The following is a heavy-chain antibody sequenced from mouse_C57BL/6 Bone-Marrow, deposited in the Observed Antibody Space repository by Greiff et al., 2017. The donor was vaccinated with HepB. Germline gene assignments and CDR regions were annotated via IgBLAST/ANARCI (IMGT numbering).Heavy chain of an antibody. V-gene: IGHV2-6-1*01. J-gene: IGHJ1*03. CDR3: ARHSYDEDWYFDV. CDR1: GFSLTSYG. CDR2: IWSDGST. D-gene: IGHD2-3*01. Sequence: VKLLESGPGLVAPSQCLSITCTVSGFSLTSYGVHWVRQPPGKGLEWLVVIWSDGSTTYTSALKSRLSISKDNSKSQVYLKMNSLQTDDTAMYYCARHSYDEDWYFDVWGTGTTVTVSS.